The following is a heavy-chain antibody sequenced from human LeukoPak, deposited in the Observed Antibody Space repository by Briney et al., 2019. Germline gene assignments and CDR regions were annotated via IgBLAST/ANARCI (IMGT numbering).Heavy chain of an antibody. CDR1: GFTFSSYS. D-gene: IGHD2-15*01. CDR3: AYCSGGSCYYYFDY. J-gene: IGHJ4*02. V-gene: IGHV3-21*01. Sequence: GGSLRLSCAASGFTFSSYSMNWVRQAPGKGLEWVPSISSSSSYIYYADSVKGRFTISRDNAKNSLYLQMNSLRAEDTAVYYCAYCSGGSCYYYFDYWGQGTLVTVSS. CDR2: ISSSSSYI.